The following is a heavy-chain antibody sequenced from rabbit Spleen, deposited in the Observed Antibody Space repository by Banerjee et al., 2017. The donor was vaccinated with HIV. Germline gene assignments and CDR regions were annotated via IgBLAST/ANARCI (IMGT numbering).Heavy chain of an antibody. V-gene: IGHV1S45*01. J-gene: IGHJ6*01. D-gene: IGHD1-1*01. CDR1: GIDFSNYNF. CDR2: IDTGSSGFT. Sequence: QEQLVESGGGLVQPGGSLTLTCKASGIDFSNYNFMCWVRQAPGKGLEWIACIDTGSSGFTYFASWAKGRFTISKPSSTTVTLQMTSLTAADTATYFCARDTSSSFSSYGMDLWGPGPLVTVS. CDR3: ARDTSSSFSSYGMDL.